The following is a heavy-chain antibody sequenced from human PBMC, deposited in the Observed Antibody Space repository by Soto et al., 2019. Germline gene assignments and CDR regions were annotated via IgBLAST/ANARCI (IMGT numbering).Heavy chain of an antibody. V-gene: IGHV3-72*01. Sequence: EVQLVESGGGLAQPGGSLRLSCVGSGFSFSDHHMDWVRQAPGKGLEWVGRARNRAGSYTTEYAASVKGRFTISRDDSKNSLYVQMNSLKTEVTAVYYCSNSPVGKIGSGWGQGTLVTVSS. CDR1: GFSFSDHH. CDR2: ARNRAGSYTT. CDR3: SNSPVGKIGSG. J-gene: IGHJ4*02. D-gene: IGHD6-13*01.